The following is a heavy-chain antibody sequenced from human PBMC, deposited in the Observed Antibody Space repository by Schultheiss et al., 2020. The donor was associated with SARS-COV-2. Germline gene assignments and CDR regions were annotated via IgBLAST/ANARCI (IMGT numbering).Heavy chain of an antibody. J-gene: IGHJ4*02. D-gene: IGHD1-1*01. CDR2: IKQDGSEK. CDR1: GFTFSSYW. Sequence: GGSLRLSCAASGFTFSSYWMSWVRQAPGKGLEWVANIKQDGSEKYYVDSVKGRFTISRDNAKNSLYLQMNSLRAEDTAVYYCARVRKVWASNNWSYYFDYWGQGTLVTVSS. CDR3: ARVRKVWASNNWSYYFDY. V-gene: IGHV3-7*01.